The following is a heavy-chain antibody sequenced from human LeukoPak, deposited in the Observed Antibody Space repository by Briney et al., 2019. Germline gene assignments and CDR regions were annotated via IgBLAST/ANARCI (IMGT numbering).Heavy chain of an antibody. Sequence: GGSLRLSCAASGFTFSGHAMSWVRQAPGKGLEWVSAITSGSGSNVYYTDSLKGRFTISRDNSKNTLYLQMNSLRAEDTAVYYCARHGSWSFDYWGQGTLVTVSA. V-gene: IGHV3-23*01. D-gene: IGHD6-13*01. CDR1: GFTFSGHA. J-gene: IGHJ4*02. CDR2: ITSGSGSNV. CDR3: ARHGSWSFDY.